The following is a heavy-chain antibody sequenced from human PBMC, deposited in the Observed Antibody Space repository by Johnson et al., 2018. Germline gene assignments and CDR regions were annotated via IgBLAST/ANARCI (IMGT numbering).Heavy chain of an antibody. CDR3: ARGGYGDYRFYYDDGMDV. CDR2: IGTAGDT. Sequence: VQLVQSGGGLVQPGGSLRLSCAASGFTFRSYDMHWVRQATGKGLEWVSAIGTAGDTYYPGSVKGRFTISRENAKNSLYLQMNRLRAGDTAVYYWARGGYGDYRFYYDDGMDVWGQGTTVTVSS. V-gene: IGHV3-13*01. J-gene: IGHJ6*02. D-gene: IGHD4-17*01. CDR1: GFTFRSYD.